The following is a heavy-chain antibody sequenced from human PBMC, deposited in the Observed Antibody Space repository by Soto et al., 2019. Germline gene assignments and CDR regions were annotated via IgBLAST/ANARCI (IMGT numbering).Heavy chain of an antibody. Sequence: ASVKVSCKASGGTFSSYAISWVRQAPGQGLEWMGGIIPIFGTANYAQKFQGRVTITADKSTSTAYMELSSLRSEDTAVYYCAGDILTGYHYGMDVWGPGTTVTVSS. J-gene: IGHJ6*02. CDR2: IIPIFGTA. CDR1: GGTFSSYA. D-gene: IGHD3-9*01. V-gene: IGHV1-69*06. CDR3: AGDILTGYHYGMDV.